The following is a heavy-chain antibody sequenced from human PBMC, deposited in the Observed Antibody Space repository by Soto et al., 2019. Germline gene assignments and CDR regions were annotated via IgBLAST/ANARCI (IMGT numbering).Heavy chain of an antibody. D-gene: IGHD3-10*01. CDR3: ARAPMVQGVPPFDY. CDR1: GCAINTNW. Sequence: SDTLSLTFDVSGCAINTNWWSWFRQPPGKGLEWIGESYHSGATNYNPSLKSRVTISVDTSKNQFSLKLSSVTAADTAVYYCARAPMVQGVPPFDYWGQGTLVTVSS. V-gene: IGHV4-4*02. J-gene: IGHJ4*02. CDR2: SYHSGAT.